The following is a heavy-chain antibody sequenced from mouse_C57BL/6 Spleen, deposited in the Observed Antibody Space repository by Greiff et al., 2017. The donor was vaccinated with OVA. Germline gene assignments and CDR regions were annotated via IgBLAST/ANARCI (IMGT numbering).Heavy chain of an antibody. CDR3: ARDYYDYDGGGYYFDY. CDR1: GFTFSSYA. D-gene: IGHD2-4*01. CDR2: ISDGGSYT. J-gene: IGHJ2*01. V-gene: IGHV5-4*01. Sequence: EVKLVESGGGLVKPGGSLKLSCAASGFTFSSYAMSWVRQTPEKRLEWVATISDGGSYTYYPDNVKGRFTISRDNAKNNLYLQMSHLKSEDTAMYYCARDYYDYDGGGYYFDYWGQGTTLTVSS.